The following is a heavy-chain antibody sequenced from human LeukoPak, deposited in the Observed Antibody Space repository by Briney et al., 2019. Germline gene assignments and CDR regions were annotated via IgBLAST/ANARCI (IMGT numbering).Heavy chain of an antibody. Sequence: TGGSLRLSCAASGFTFSSYAMSWVRQAPGKGLEWVSAISGSGGSTYYADSVKGRFTISRDNSKNTLYLQMNSLRAEDTAVYYCAKSPRRGYGSGDWGQGTLVTVSS. J-gene: IGHJ4*02. D-gene: IGHD3-10*01. CDR2: ISGSGGST. CDR3: AKSPRRGYGSGD. V-gene: IGHV3-23*01. CDR1: GFTFSSYA.